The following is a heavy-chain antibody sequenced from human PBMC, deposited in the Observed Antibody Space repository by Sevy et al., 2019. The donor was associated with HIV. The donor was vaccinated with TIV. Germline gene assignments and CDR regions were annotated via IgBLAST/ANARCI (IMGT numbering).Heavy chain of an antibody. CDR2: ISSSSRYI. Sequence: GGSLRLSCAASGFTFSNFNMNWVRQAPGKGLEWVSSISSSSRYIYYADSMKGRFTISRDNAKNSLYLQMNSLRAEDTAVYYCARVVAYCSGGSCFPGYYYGMDVWGQGTTVTVSS. V-gene: IGHV3-21*01. CDR3: ARVVAYCSGGSCFPGYYYGMDV. D-gene: IGHD2-15*01. J-gene: IGHJ6*02. CDR1: GFTFSNFN.